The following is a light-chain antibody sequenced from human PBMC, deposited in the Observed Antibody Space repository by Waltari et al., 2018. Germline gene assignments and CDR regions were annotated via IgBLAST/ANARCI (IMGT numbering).Light chain of an antibody. CDR1: QDISSW. CDR3: QQYHSSPVN. V-gene: IGKV1-12*01. Sequence: DIQMTQSPSSLSASVGDRVTITCRASQDISSWLAWYQQKPGKAPNLLIYKTSNLQSGVPSRFSGSGSGTDFTLTISSLQPEDFATYYCQQYHSSPVNFGQGTKLEI. J-gene: IGKJ2*01. CDR2: KTS.